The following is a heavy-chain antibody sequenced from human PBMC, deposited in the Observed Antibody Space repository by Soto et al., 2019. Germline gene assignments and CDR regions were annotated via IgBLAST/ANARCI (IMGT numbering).Heavy chain of an antibody. CDR1: GYSFTSYW. Sequence: PGESLKISCKGSGYSFTSYWIGWVRQMPGKGLEWMGIIYPGDSDTRYSPSFQGQVTISADKSISTAYLQWSSLKASDTAMYYCARLLSRDYDNWDVVDIWGQGTPVTVSS. J-gene: IGHJ3*02. CDR2: IYPGDSDT. D-gene: IGHD3-22*01. CDR3: ARLLSRDYDNWDVVDI. V-gene: IGHV5-51*01.